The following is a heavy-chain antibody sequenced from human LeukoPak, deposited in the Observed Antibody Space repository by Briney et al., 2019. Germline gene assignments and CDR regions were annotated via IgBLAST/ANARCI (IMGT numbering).Heavy chain of an antibody. CDR3: AREYGSGRSDAFDI. CDR1: GFTFSSYA. J-gene: IGHJ3*02. Sequence: GRSLGLSCAASGFTFSSYAMHWVRQAPGKGLEWVAVISYDGSNKYYADSVKGRFTISGDNSKNTVYLQMNSLRAEDTAVYYCAREYGSGRSDAFDIWGQGTMVTVSS. V-gene: IGHV3-30*14. D-gene: IGHD3-10*01. CDR2: ISYDGSNK.